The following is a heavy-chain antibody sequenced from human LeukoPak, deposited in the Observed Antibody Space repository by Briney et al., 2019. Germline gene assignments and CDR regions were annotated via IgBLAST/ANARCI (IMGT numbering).Heavy chain of an antibody. D-gene: IGHD3-22*01. CDR3: ARDGTYYYDSTSGSH. CDR2: IIPILGIA. CDR1: GYTFTSYA. V-gene: IGHV1-69*04. Sequence: ASVKVSCKASGYTFTSYAISWVRQAPGQELEWMGRIIPILGIANYAQKFQGRVTITADKSTSTAYMELSSLRSEDTAVYYCARDGTYYYDSTSGSHWGQGTLVTVSS. J-gene: IGHJ4*02.